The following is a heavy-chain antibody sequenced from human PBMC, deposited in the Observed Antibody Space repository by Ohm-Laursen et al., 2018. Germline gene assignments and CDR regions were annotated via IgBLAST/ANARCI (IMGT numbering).Heavy chain of an antibody. CDR3: ARGAPFYGGFDY. J-gene: IGHJ4*02. Sequence: SLRLSCAAAGLTFSSFAMNWVRQSPGKGLEWLSYIDASGGTIYYADSVKGRLTISRDNAKNSLYLQMSGLRGEDTAVYYCARGAPFYGGFDYWGQGTLVTVSS. V-gene: IGHV3-48*03. D-gene: IGHD4-17*01. CDR1: GLTFSSFA. CDR2: IDASGGTI.